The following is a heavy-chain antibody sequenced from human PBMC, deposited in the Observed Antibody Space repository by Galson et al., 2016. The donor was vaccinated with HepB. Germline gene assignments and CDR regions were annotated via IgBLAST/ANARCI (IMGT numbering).Heavy chain of an antibody. CDR3: ARERDPGWARTGYFDY. J-gene: IGHJ4*02. CDR2: INPSDGRT. D-gene: IGHD5-24*01. V-gene: IGHV1-46*04. Sequence: SVKVSCKASGYNFATYYIHWVRQAPGHGLEWMGVINPSDGRTTYAQKLQGRVTMTRDTSSSTVYMDLSSLRSDDTAVYFCARERDPGWARTGYFDYWGQGTPVTVSS. CDR1: GYNFATYY.